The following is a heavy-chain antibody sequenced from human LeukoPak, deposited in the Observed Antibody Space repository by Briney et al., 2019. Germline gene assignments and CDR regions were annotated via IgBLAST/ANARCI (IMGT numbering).Heavy chain of an antibody. CDR2: INHSGST. CDR1: GGSFSGYY. Sequence: SETLSLNCVVYGGSFSGYYWSWIRQPPGKGLEWIGEINHSGSTNYNPSLKSRATVSVDSSKNQFSLKLSSVTAADTAMYYCAFTTGNYYLDYWGQGTLVTVSS. CDR3: AFTTGNYYLDY. J-gene: IGHJ4*02. V-gene: IGHV4-34*01. D-gene: IGHD1-7*01.